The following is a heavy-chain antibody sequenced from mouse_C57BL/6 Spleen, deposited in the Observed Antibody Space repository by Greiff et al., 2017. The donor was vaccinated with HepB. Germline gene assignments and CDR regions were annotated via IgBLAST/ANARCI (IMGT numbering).Heavy chain of an antibody. CDR2: INPSSGYT. CDR1: GYTFTSYW. CDR3: ARSDVRAMDY. V-gene: IGHV1-7*01. Sequence: QVQLQSGAELAKPGASVKLSCKASGYTFTSYWMHWVKQRPGQGLEWIGYINPSSGYTKYNQKFKDKATLTADKSSSTAYMQLSSLTYEDSAVYYCARSDVRAMDYWGQGTSVTVSS. J-gene: IGHJ4*01.